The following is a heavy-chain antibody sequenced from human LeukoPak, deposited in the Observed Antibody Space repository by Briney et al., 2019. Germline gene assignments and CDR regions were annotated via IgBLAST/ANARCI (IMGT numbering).Heavy chain of an antibody. Sequence: GGSLRLSCAASGFTVSTNYMSWVRQAPGKGLEWVSVIYSGGSTYYAESVKGRFTISRDNSKNTLYLQMNSLRAEDTAVYYCAREGGIITSGVPYNWFDSWGQGTLVTVSS. D-gene: IGHD3-16*01. J-gene: IGHJ5*01. CDR3: AREGGIITSGVPYNWFDS. CDR1: GFTVSTNY. CDR2: IYSGGST. V-gene: IGHV3-53*01.